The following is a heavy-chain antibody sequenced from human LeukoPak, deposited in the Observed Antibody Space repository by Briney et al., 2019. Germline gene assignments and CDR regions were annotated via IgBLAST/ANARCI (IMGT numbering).Heavy chain of an antibody. CDR1: GFTFSSYA. CDR3: AARTVTVRYNWFDP. V-gene: IGHV3-30-3*01. J-gene: IGHJ5*02. CDR2: ISYDGSNK. Sequence: GGSLRLSCAASGFTFSSYAMHWVRQAPGKGLEWVAVISYDGSNKYYADSAKGRFTISRDNSKNTLYLQTNSLRAEDTAVYYCAARTVTVRYNWFDPWGQGTLVTVSS. D-gene: IGHD4-17*01.